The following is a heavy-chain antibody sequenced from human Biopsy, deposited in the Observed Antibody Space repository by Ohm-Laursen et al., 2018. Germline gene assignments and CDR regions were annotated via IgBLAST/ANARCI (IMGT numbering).Heavy chain of an antibody. V-gene: IGHV4-61*08. J-gene: IGHJ4*02. D-gene: IGHD3-22*01. Sequence: SDTLSLTCTVSGGSISSGGSYWSWIRQPPGKGLEWIGDVYYSGNTKYNPSLKSRVIISADTSKNQFSLKLSSVTAADTAMYYCAAYYYDSSGYFYAFHYWGQGTLVTVSS. CDR3: AAYYYDSSGYFYAFHY. CDR2: VYYSGNT. CDR1: GGSISSGGSY.